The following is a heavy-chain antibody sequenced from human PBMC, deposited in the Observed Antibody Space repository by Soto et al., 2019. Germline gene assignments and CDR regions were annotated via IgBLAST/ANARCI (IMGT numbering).Heavy chain of an antibody. CDR3: ARDQDDSSDAFDI. CDR2: ISYDGSNK. D-gene: IGHD3-3*01. CDR1: GFTFRNYG. V-gene: IGHV3-30*03. Sequence: GGSLRLSCAASGFTFRNYGMHWVRQAPGKWLEWVAVISYDGSNKDYVDSVKGRFTISRDNSKNTLYLQMNSLRAEDTAAYYCARDQDDSSDAFDIWGQGTMVTVSS. J-gene: IGHJ3*02.